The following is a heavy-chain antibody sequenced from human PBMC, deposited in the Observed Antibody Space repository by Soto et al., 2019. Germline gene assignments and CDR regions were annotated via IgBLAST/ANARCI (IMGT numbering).Heavy chain of an antibody. Sequence: QVQVVQSGAEVKKPGASVKVSCKTSGYTLTSYGISWVRQAPGQGLEWMGWISAYSGKTNYAQKFQGRLTMTTDTSTSTAYMELRSLRSDDTGLYYCARDNSGDFWSGYSHYYFDYWGQGTLVTVSS. V-gene: IGHV1-18*01. CDR3: ARDNSGDFWSGYSHYYFDY. CDR1: GYTLTSYG. CDR2: ISAYSGKT. J-gene: IGHJ4*02. D-gene: IGHD3-3*01.